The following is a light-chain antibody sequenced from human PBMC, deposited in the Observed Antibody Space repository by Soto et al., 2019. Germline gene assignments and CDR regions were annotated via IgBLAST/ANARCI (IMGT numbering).Light chain of an antibody. V-gene: IGKV3-20*01. CDR1: QSVSSTY. Sequence: EIVLTQSPGTLSLSPGERATLSCRASQSVSSTYLAWYQQKPGQAPRLLIYGASSRATGIPDRFSGGGSGTDFTLTISRLEPEDFAVYYCQQYDISPRTFSQGTKLEIK. J-gene: IGKJ2*01. CDR2: GAS. CDR3: QQYDISPRT.